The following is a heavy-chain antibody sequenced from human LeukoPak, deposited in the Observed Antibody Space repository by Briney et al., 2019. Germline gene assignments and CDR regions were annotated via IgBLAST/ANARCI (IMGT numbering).Heavy chain of an antibody. CDR1: GGSVSNYY. D-gene: IGHD5-12*01. CDR2: IYGSGTT. Sequence: SETLSLTCTVSGGSVSNYYWSWVRQPAGKGLEWNGRIYGSGTTRYNPSLQSRVTMSVDVSKNQFSLKLTSMTAADTAVYFCARGMAEAYDYNWFDPWGQGILVTVSS. J-gene: IGHJ5*02. CDR3: ARGMAEAYDYNWFDP. V-gene: IGHV4-4*07.